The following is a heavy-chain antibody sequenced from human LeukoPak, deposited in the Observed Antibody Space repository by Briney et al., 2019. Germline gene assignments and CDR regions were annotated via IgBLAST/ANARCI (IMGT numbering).Heavy chain of an antibody. Sequence: GASVKVSCKASGYTFTSYYMHWVRQAPGQGLEWMGIINPSGGSTSYAQKFQGRVTMTRDTSTSTVYMELSSLRSEDTAVYYCAGGSTMIVVALNAEYFQHWGQGTLVTVSS. CDR2: INPSGGST. J-gene: IGHJ1*01. CDR3: AGGSTMIVVALNAEYFQH. D-gene: IGHD3-22*01. V-gene: IGHV1-46*01. CDR1: GYTFTSYY.